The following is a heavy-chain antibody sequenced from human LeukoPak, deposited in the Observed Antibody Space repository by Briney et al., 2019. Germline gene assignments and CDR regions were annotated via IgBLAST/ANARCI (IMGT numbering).Heavy chain of an antibody. CDR2: ISSSSSYI. CDR1: GFTFSSYS. V-gene: IGHV3-21*01. D-gene: IGHD3-10*01. Sequence: GGSLRLSCAASGFTFSSYSMNWVRQAPGKGLEWVSSISSSSSYIYYADPVKGRFTISRDNAKNSLYLQMNSLRAEDTAVYYCARDGKYGSGSSDYWGQGTLVTVSS. CDR3: ARDGKYGSGSSDY. J-gene: IGHJ4*02.